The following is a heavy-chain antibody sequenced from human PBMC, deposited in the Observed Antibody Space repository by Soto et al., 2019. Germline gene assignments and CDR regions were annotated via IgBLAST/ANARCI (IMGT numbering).Heavy chain of an antibody. CDR3: ARDSEQWLVGGWFDP. CDR1: GFTFRSYG. D-gene: IGHD6-19*01. CDR2: IWYDGSNK. Sequence: GGSLRLSCAASGFTFRSYGMHWVRQAPGKGLEWVAVIWYDGSNKYYADSVKGRFTISRDNSKNTLYLQMNSLRAEDTAVYYCARDSEQWLVGGWFDPWGQGTLVTVSS. V-gene: IGHV3-33*01. J-gene: IGHJ5*02.